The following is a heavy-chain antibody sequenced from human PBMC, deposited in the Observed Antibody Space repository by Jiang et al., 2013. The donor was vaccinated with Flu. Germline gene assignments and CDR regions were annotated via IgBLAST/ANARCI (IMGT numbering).Heavy chain of an antibody. J-gene: IGHJ6*02. CDR2: IYYSGST. D-gene: IGHD2-2*01. V-gene: IGHV4-59*01. CDR1: GGSISSYY. Sequence: GPGLVKPSETLSLTCTVSGGSISSYYWSWIRQPPGKGLEWIGYIYYSGSTNYNPSLKSRVTISVDTSKNQFSLKLSSVTAADTAVYYCARDAVVVPAREGYYYYYGMDVWGQGTTVTVSS. CDR3: ARDAVVVPAREGYYYYYGMDV.